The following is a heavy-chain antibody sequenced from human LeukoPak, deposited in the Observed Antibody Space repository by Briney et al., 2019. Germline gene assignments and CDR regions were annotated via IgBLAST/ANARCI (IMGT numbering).Heavy chain of an antibody. V-gene: IGHV4-31*03. CDR2: IHYSGST. Sequence: SQTLSLTCTVSGGSISSGGYYWNWIRQHPGKGLEWIGYIHYSGSTYYNPSLKSRVTISVDTSKNQFSLKLSSVTAADTAVYFCARDPYYYDRSGGFDPWGQGTLVTVSS. CDR1: GGSISSGGYY. J-gene: IGHJ5*02. CDR3: ARDPYYYDRSGGFDP. D-gene: IGHD3-22*01.